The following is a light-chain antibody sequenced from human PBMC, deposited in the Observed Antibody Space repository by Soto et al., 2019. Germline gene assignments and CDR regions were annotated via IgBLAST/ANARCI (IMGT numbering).Light chain of an antibody. CDR3: AAWDDSLNXXV. J-gene: IGLJ2*01. CDR1: SSNIGNNA. Sequence: QSVLTQPPSVSEAPRQRVTISCSGSSSNIGNNAVNWYQQLPGKAPKLLIYYDDLLPSGVSDRFSGSKSGTSASLAISGLQSEDEADYYCAAWDDSLNXXVFGGGTXLT. CDR2: YDD. V-gene: IGLV1-36*01.